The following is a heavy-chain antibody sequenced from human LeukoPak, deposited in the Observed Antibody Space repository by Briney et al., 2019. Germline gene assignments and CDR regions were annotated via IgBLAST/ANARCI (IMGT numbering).Heavy chain of an antibody. CDR2: IKPDGGEK. Sequence: GGSLRLSCAASGFTFSSYMMTWVRQAPGKGLEWVANIKPDGGEKFYVDSVRGRFTISRDNPKNSLYLQMNSLRAEDTAMYYCVRIPNGANFPNWFDPWGQGTLVTVSS. CDR1: GFTFSSYM. CDR3: VRIPNGANFPNWFDP. J-gene: IGHJ5*02. V-gene: IGHV3-7*01. D-gene: IGHD4/OR15-4a*01.